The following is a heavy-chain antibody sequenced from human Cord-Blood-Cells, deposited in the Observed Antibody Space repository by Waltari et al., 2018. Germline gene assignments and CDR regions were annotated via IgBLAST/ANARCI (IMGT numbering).Heavy chain of an antibody. CDR1: GYTFSSYG. V-gene: IGHV3-30*18. D-gene: IGHD1-26*01. J-gene: IGHJ3*02. Sequence: QVQLVESGGGVVQPGRSLRLSCAASGYTFSSYGMHWVRKAPGQGLEWVAVISYDGSNKYYADSVKGRFTISRDNSKNTLYLQMNSLRAEDTAVYYCAKDRRSYYLLDAFDIWGQGTMVTVSS. CDR3: AKDRRSYYLLDAFDI. CDR2: ISYDGSNK.